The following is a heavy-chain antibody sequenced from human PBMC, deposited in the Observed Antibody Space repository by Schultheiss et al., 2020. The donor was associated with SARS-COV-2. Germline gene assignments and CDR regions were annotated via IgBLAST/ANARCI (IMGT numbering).Heavy chain of an antibody. CDR2: IYWNDDK. CDR3: AHLITIFGVVGEVGAFDI. V-gene: IGHV2-5*01. Sequence: SGPTLVKPTQTLTLTCTFSGFSLSTSGVGVGWIRQPPGKALEWLALIYWNDDKRYSPSLKSRLTITKDTSKNQVVLTMTNMDPVDTATYYCAHLITIFGVVGEVGAFDIWGQGTMVTVSS. D-gene: IGHD3-3*01. CDR1: GFSLSTSGVG. J-gene: IGHJ3*02.